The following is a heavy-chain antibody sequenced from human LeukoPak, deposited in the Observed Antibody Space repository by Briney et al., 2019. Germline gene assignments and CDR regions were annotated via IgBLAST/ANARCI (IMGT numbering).Heavy chain of an antibody. D-gene: IGHD1-26*01. CDR1: GFTFDDYA. J-gene: IGHJ4*02. Sequence: GGSLRLSCAASGFTFDDYAMHWVRQAPGKGLEWVSGISWNSGSIGYADSVKGRFTISRDNAKNSLYLQMNSLRAEDTAVYYCAREEGGNYFDAWGQGTLVTVSS. CDR2: ISWNSGSI. CDR3: AREEGGNYFDA. V-gene: IGHV3-9*01.